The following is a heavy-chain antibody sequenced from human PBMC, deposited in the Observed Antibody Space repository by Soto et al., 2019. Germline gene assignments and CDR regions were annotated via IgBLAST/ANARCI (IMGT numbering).Heavy chain of an antibody. V-gene: IGHV4-4*02. D-gene: IGHD4-4*01. CDR1: GASISSSHW. Sequence: QVQLQESGPGLVKPSGTLSLTCAVSGASISSSHWWSWVRQPPGKGLEWIGEIYHSGSTYYNASLKSRGAISLDKSKNQFSLKLRSVTAADTAVYYCVRKDYRDWFFDLWGRGTLVTVSS. CDR2: IYHSGST. J-gene: IGHJ2*01. CDR3: VRKDYRDWFFDL.